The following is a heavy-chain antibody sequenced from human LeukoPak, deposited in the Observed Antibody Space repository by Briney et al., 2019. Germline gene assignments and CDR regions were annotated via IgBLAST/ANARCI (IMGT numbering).Heavy chain of an antibody. J-gene: IGHJ4*02. CDR1: GFTFSSYA. V-gene: IGHV3-23*01. CDR2: VSGSGTST. D-gene: IGHD4-17*01. Sequence: PGGSLRLSCASSGFTFSSYAMTWVRQAPGKGLDWVSLVSGSGTSTYYADSVKGRFTISRDNSKNTLYLQMNSLRAEDTAVYYCAKRITVTYFNDYWGQGTLVTVSS. CDR3: AKRITVTYFNDY.